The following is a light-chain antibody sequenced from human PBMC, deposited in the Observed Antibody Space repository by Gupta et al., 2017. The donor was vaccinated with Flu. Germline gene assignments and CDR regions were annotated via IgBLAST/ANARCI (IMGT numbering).Light chain of an antibody. CDR3: CSDAGSYF. CDR2: EVS. J-gene: IGLJ1*01. V-gene: IGLV2-23*02. CDR1: SSDLGTYNL. Sequence: QSAFTQPASVSGSPGPSITISCTGTSSDLGTYNLVSWYQQHPDKAPKLMLYEVSQRPSGISNRFSGSKSGNTASLTISGHQAKDEADYCCCSDAGSYFFGTGTKVTVL.